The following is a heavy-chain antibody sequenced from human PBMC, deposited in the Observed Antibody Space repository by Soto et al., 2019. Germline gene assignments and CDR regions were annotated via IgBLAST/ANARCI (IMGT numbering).Heavy chain of an antibody. V-gene: IGHV3-74*01. CDR1: GFTFSSYW. CDR3: AKEGNYGYYYFDY. D-gene: IGHD3-3*01. CDR2: INTDGGTT. J-gene: IGHJ4*02. Sequence: GGSLRLSCAASGFTFSSYWMHWVRQAPGKGLVWVSRINTDGGTTTYAESVKGRFTISRDNARNTLYLQMNSLRAEDTAVYYCAKEGNYGYYYFDYWGQGTLVTVSS.